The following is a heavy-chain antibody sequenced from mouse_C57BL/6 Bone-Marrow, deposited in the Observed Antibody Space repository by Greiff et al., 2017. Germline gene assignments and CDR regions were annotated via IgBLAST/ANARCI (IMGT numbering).Heavy chain of an antibody. Sequence: QVQLQQPGAELVKPGASVKLSCKASGYTFTSYWMHWVKQRPGQGLEWIGMIHPNSGSTNYNEKFKSKDTLTVDKSSSTAYMQLSSLTSEDSAVYYCARSGAYFDYWGQGTTLTVSS. CDR1: GYTFTSYW. D-gene: IGHD3-1*01. V-gene: IGHV1-64*01. CDR2: IHPNSGST. J-gene: IGHJ2*01. CDR3: ARSGAYFDY.